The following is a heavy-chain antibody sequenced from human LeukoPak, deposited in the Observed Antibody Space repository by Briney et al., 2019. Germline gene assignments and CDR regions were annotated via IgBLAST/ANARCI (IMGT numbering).Heavy chain of an antibody. D-gene: IGHD3-3*01. J-gene: IGHJ3*02. CDR2: TNAGNGNT. CDR1: GYTFTSYA. CDR3: ARDGVRGYDFWSGYSAFDI. V-gene: IGHV1-3*01. Sequence: GASVKVSCKASGYTFTSYAMHWVRQAPGQRLEWMGWTNAGNGNTKYSQKFQGRVTITRDTSASTAYMELSSLRSEDTAVYYCARDGVRGYDFWSGYSAFDIWGQGTMVTVSS.